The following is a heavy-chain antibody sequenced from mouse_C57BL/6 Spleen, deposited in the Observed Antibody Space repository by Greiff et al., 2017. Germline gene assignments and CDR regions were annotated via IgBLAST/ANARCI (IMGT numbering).Heavy chain of an antibody. V-gene: IGHV1-85*01. CDR1: GYTFTSYD. Sequence: QVQLQQSGPELVKPGASVKLSCKASGYTFTSYDINWVKQRPGPGLDGIGWIYPRDGSTKYNEKFKGKATLTVDTSSSTAYMELHSLTSEDSAVYFFARPYYGSSSYWYFDVWGTGTTVTVSS. CDR2: IYPRDGST. D-gene: IGHD1-1*01. CDR3: ARPYYGSSSYWYFDV. J-gene: IGHJ1*03.